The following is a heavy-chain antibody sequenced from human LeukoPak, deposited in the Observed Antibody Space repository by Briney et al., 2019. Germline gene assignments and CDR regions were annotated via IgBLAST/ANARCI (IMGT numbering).Heavy chain of an antibody. V-gene: IGHV1-46*01. J-gene: IGHJ3*02. CDR3: ARPISNYYYDSSGYDGRDDAFDI. D-gene: IGHD3-22*01. CDR2: INPSGGST. Sequence: ASVKVSCKAFGYTFTSYYMHWVRQAPGQGLEWMGIINPSGGSTSYAQKFQGRVTMTRDTSTSTVYMELSSLRPEDTAVYYRARPISNYYYDSSGYDGRDDAFDIWGQGTMVTVSS. CDR1: GYTFTSYY.